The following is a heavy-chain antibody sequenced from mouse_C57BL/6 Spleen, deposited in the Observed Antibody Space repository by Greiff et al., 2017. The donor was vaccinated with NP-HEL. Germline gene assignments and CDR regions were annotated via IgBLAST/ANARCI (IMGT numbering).Heavy chain of an antibody. V-gene: IGHV5-17*01. CDR2: ISSGSSTI. J-gene: IGHJ4*01. CDR1: GFTFSDYG. CDR3: ASKTVYAMDY. Sequence: EVQLVESGGGLVKPGGSLKLSCAASGFTFSDYGMHWVRQAPEKGLEWVAYISSGSSTIYYADTVKGRFTISRDNAKNTLFLQMTSLRSEDTAMYYCASKTVYAMDYWGQGTSVTVSS.